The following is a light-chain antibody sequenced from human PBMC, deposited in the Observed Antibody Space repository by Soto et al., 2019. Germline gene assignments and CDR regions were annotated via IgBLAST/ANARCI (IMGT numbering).Light chain of an antibody. J-gene: IGKJ1*01. CDR3: QQYHSYSKT. CDR1: QGIRHD. V-gene: IGKV1-17*01. CDR2: DAS. Sequence: DIQMTQSPSSLSACVGDIVTITCRASQGIRHDLGWYQQKPGKPPNLLIYDASSLESGVPSRFSGSGFGTEFTLSISSLQPDDFATYYCQQYHSYSKTFGQGTKVDIK.